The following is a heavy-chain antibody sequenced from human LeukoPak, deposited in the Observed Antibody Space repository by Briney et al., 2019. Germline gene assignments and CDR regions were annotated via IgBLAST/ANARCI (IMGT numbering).Heavy chain of an antibody. Sequence: ASVKVSCKASGYTFTSYGISWVRQAPGQGLEWMGWISAYNGNTNYAQKLQGRVTMTTDTSTSTAYMELRSLRSDDTAVYYCASTYYYDSSGSGGAFDIWGQGTMVTVSS. CDR1: GYTFTSYG. J-gene: IGHJ3*02. D-gene: IGHD3-22*01. CDR3: ASTYYYDSSGSGGAFDI. CDR2: ISAYNGNT. V-gene: IGHV1-18*01.